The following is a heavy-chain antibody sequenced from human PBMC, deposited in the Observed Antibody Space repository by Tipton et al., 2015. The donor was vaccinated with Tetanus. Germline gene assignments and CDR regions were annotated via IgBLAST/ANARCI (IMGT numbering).Heavy chain of an antibody. CDR3: ARITIPYYYDSSGYYYEIDY. V-gene: IGHV1-2*06. CDR2: INPNSGGT. Sequence: QSGAEVKKPGASVKVSCKASGYTFTGYYMHWVRQAPGQGLEWMGRINPNSGGTNYAQKFQGRVTMTRDTSISTAYMELRSLRSDDTAVYYCARITIPYYYDSSGYYYEIDYWGQGTLVTVSS. J-gene: IGHJ4*02. CDR1: GYTFTGYY. D-gene: IGHD3-22*01.